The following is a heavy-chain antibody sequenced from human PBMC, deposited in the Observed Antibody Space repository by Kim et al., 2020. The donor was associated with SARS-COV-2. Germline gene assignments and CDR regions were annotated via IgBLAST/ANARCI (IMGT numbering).Heavy chain of an antibody. V-gene: IGHV4-34*01. CDR1: GGSFSGYY. Sequence: SETLSLTCAVYGGSFSGYYRSWIRQPPGKGLEWIGEINHSGSTNYNPYLKSRVTISVDTTKNQFSLKLSSVTAADTAVYYCASCTGWCHYYYMDVWGKGT. CDR2: INHSGST. J-gene: IGHJ6*03. CDR3: ASCTGWCHYYYMDV. D-gene: IGHD2-21*01.